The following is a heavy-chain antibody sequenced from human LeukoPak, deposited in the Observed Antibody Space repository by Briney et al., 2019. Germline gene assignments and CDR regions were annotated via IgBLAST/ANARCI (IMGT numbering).Heavy chain of an antibody. Sequence: PSGTLSLTCTVSGGSISSYYWSWIRQPPGKGLEWIGYIYYSGSTNYNPSLKSRVTISVDTSKNQFSLKLSSVTAADTAVYYCARAPLSSGYYYGARAEYFQHWGQGTLVTVSS. CDR3: ARAPLSSGYYYGARAEYFQH. D-gene: IGHD3-22*01. CDR2: IYYSGST. CDR1: GGSISSYY. J-gene: IGHJ1*01. V-gene: IGHV4-59*01.